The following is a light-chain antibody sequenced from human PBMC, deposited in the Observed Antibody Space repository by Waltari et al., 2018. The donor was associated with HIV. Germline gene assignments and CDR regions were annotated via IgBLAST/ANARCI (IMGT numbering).Light chain of an antibody. CDR1: QSVSNTF. CDR2: GTS. Sequence: DIVLTQSPGPLSLSPGERATPSCRASQSVSNTFLAWYQQKPGQAPRLLIYGTSNSATGVPDRFSGSGSGTDFTLTISRLEPEDFAVYYCQQYDHSPLCTFGPGTKVDI. CDR3: QQYDHSPLCT. J-gene: IGKJ3*01. V-gene: IGKV3-20*01.